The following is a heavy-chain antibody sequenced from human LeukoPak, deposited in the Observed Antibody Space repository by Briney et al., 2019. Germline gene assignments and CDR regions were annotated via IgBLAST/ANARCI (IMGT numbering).Heavy chain of an antibody. Sequence: GGSLRLSCAASGFTFSSYWMSWVRQAPGKGLEWVSSISSSSSYIYYADSVKGRFTISRDNAKNSLYLQMNSLRAEDTAVYYCARATGGDDAFDIWGQGTMVTVSS. J-gene: IGHJ3*02. CDR3: ARATGGDDAFDI. CDR2: ISSSSSYI. CDR1: GFTFSSYW. V-gene: IGHV3-21*01. D-gene: IGHD7-27*01.